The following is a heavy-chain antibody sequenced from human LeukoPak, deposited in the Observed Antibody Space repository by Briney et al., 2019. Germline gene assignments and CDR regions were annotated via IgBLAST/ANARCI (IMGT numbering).Heavy chain of an antibody. V-gene: IGHV3-30*04. CDR3: ARDLRLDSGSFYRSPYFYYGMDV. Sequence: GGSLRLSCAASRFTFSSYAMHWVRQAPGKGLGWVAVILYDGSNKHSADSVKGRFTISRDNSKNTLYLQMNSLRTEDTAVYYCARDLRLDSGSFYRSPYFYYGMDVWGQGTPVTVSS. D-gene: IGHD3-10*01. J-gene: IGHJ6*02. CDR2: ILYDGSNK. CDR1: RFTFSSYA.